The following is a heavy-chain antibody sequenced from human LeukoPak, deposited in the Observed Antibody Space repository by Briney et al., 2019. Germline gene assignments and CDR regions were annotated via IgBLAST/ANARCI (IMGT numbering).Heavy chain of an antibody. D-gene: IGHD2-2*01. CDR1: GYTFTGYY. CDR3: ARDLASCSSTSCYP. CDR2: INPNSGGT. V-gene: IGHV1-2*02. Sequence: ASVKVSCKASGYTFTGYYMHWVRQAPGQGLEWMGWINPNSGGTNYAQKFQGRVTMTRDTSISTAYMELSRLRSDDTAVYYCARDLASCSSTSCYPWGQGTLVTVSS. J-gene: IGHJ5*02.